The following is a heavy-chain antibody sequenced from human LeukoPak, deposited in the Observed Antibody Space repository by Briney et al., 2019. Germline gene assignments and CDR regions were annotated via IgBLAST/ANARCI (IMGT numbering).Heavy chain of an antibody. J-gene: IGHJ4*02. D-gene: IGHD2-2*01. V-gene: IGHV3-48*04. Sequence: PGRSLRLSCAASGFSFDDHSIHWVRQAPGKGLEWVSYISSSGSTIYYADSVKGRFTISRDNAKNSLYLQMNSLRAEDTAVYYCATLGYCSSTSCPGTFDYWGQGTLVTVSS. CDR2: ISSSGSTI. CDR1: GFSFDDHS. CDR3: ATLGYCSSTSCPGTFDY.